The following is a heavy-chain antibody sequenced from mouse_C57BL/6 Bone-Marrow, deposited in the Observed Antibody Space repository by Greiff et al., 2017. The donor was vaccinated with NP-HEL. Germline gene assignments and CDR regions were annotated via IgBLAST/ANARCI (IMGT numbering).Heavy chain of an antibody. CDR1: GYTFTDYY. CDR2: INPNNGGT. Sequence: VQLQQSGPELVKPGASVKISCKASGYTFTDYYMNWVKQSHGKSLEWIGDINPNNGGTSYNQKFKGKATLTVDKSSSTAYMELRSLTSEDSAVYYCARSPGPMDYWGQGTSVTVSS. CDR3: ARSPGPMDY. J-gene: IGHJ4*01. V-gene: IGHV1-26*01.